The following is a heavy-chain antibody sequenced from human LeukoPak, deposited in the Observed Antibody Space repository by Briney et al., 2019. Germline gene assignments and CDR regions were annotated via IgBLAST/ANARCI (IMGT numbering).Heavy chain of an antibody. Sequence: PSETLSLTCIVSGYSITSGYYWGWIRQPPGKGLEWIGSIYHSGDTYYNPSLKSRVTISVDTSKNQFSLKLDSVTAADTAVYYCARREDYDYVWGSYHHIDYWGQGTLVTVSS. CDR2: IYHSGDT. D-gene: IGHD3-16*02. V-gene: IGHV4-38-2*02. CDR1: GYSITSGYY. CDR3: ARREDYDYVWGSYHHIDY. J-gene: IGHJ4*02.